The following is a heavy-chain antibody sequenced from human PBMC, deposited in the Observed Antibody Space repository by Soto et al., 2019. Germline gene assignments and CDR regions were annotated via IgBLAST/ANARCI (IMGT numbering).Heavy chain of an antibody. V-gene: IGHV3-9*01. CDR2: ISWNSGSI. D-gene: IGHD2-15*01. Sequence: EVQLVESGGGLVQPGRSLRLSCAASGFTFDDYAMHWVRQAPGKGLEWVSGISWNSGSIGYADSVKGRFTISRDNAKNSLYLQMNSLRAEDTALYYCAKDMGNYCSGGSCWGVFDYWGQGTLVTVSS. CDR3: AKDMGNYCSGGSCWGVFDY. J-gene: IGHJ4*02. CDR1: GFTFDDYA.